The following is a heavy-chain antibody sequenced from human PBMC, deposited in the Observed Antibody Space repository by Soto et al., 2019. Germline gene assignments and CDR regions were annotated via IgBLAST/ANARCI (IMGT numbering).Heavy chain of an antibody. J-gene: IGHJ1*01. CDR1: GGYISGSDYY. D-gene: IGHD3-16*02. V-gene: IGHV4-39*01. CDR3: ASKGYRI. Sequence: PSETLSLTCSVSGGYISGSDYYWGWIRQSPGKGLEWIGSIYHTGETYYKSSLKSRISISVDTSKNQFYLQLRSLTAADTAGYSSASKGYRIWGQGTQVAVSS. CDR2: IYHTGET.